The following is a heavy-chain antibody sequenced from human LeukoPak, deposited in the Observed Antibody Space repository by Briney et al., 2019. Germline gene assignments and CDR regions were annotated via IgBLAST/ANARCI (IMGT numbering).Heavy chain of an antibody. CDR3: AKDKGDFWSGYPMDV. Sequence: GRSLRHSCAASGFSFDDYAMHWVRQAPGKGLEWVSGINWNSAKIGYADSVKGRFKISRDNAKNSLYLQMNSLRAEDMALYYCAKDKGDFWSGYPMDVWGKGTTVTVSS. D-gene: IGHD3-3*01. CDR1: GFSFDDYA. J-gene: IGHJ6*03. CDR2: INWNSAKI. V-gene: IGHV3-9*03.